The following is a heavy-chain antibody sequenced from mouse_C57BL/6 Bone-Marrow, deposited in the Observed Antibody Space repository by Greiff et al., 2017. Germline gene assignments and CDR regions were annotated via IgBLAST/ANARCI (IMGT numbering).Heavy chain of an antibody. CDR2: ISSGGSYT. J-gene: IGHJ2*01. CDR3: ARHGGLDY. Sequence: EVMLVESGGDLVKPGGSLKLSCAASGFTFSSYGMSWVRQTPDKRLEWVATISSGGSYTYYPDSVKGRFTISRDNAKNTLYLQMSSLNSEDTAMYYCARHGGLDYWGQGTTLTVSS. CDR1: GFTFSSYG. D-gene: IGHD1-1*02. V-gene: IGHV5-6*01.